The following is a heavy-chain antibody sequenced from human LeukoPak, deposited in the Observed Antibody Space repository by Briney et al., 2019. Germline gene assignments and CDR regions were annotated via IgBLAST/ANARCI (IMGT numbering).Heavy chain of an antibody. V-gene: IGHV3-23*01. CDR2: ISGGGGTT. CDR1: GFTFRSYA. D-gene: IGHD3-16*02. J-gene: IGHJ3*02. Sequence: PGGSLRLSCAASGFTFRSYAMSWVRQAPGKGLEWVSAISGGGGTTCYADSVKGRFTISRDNSKNTLYLQMNSLRAEDTAVYYCAKDRWSPRDAFDIWGQGTMVTVSS. CDR3: AKDRWSPRDAFDI.